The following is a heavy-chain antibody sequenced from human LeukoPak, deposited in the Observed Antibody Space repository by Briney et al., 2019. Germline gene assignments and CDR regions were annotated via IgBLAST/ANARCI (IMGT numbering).Heavy chain of an antibody. J-gene: IGHJ4*02. V-gene: IGHV4-4*09. D-gene: IGHD3-10*01. Sequence: SETLSLTCTVSGGSISNYYWSWIRQPPGKGLEWIGYIYTTGSTNYNPSLKSRVTISVDTSKNQFSLKLSSVTAADTAVYYCARYTVRGVISPYYFDYWGQGTLVTVSS. CDR2: IYTTGST. CDR1: GGSISNYY. CDR3: ARYTVRGVISPYYFDY.